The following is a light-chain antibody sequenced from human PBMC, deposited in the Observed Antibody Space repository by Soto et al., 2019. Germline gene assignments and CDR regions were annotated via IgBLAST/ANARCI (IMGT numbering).Light chain of an antibody. Sequence: IVMTQTPLSLPVTPGEPSSISWRFSQILLNSDDGSTFLDWYLQKPGQSPQLLIYLVSYRASGVPDRFSGSGSGSDFTLKISRVEAEDVGFYYCMQRIEFPMTFGQGTRLEIK. J-gene: IGKJ5*01. CDR2: LVS. CDR3: MQRIEFPMT. CDR1: QILLNSDDGSTF. V-gene: IGKV2-40*01.